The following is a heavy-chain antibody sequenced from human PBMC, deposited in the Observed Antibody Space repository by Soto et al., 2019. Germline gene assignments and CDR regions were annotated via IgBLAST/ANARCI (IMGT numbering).Heavy chain of an antibody. CDR1: GYSFTSYW. D-gene: IGHD4-17*01. Sequence: GESLKISCKGSGYSFTSYWISWVRQMPGKGLEWMGRIDPSDSYTSYSPSFQGHVTISADKSISTACLQWSSLKASDTAMYYCARHPYGDYYYYYGMDVWGQGTTVTVSS. CDR2: IDPSDSYT. CDR3: ARHPYGDYYYYYGMDV. J-gene: IGHJ6*02. V-gene: IGHV5-10-1*01.